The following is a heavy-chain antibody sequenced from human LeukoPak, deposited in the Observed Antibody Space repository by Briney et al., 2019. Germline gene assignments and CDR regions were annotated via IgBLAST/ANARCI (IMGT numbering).Heavy chain of an antibody. CDR3: ARQPSTVTTIRSGLDY. J-gene: IGHJ4*02. CDR1: GYRFTSYW. CDR2: IYPGDSDT. Sequence: GESLKISCKGSGYRFTSYWIGWVRQMPGKGLEWMGIIYPGDSDTRYSPSFQGQVTISADKSISTAYLQWSSLKASDTAMHYCARQPSTVTTIRSGLDYWGQGTLVTVSS. D-gene: IGHD4-17*01. V-gene: IGHV5-51*01.